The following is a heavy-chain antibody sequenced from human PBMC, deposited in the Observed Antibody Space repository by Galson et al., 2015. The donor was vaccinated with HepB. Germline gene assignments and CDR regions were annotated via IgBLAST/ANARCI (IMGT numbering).Heavy chain of an antibody. Sequence: CAISGDSVSSNSAAWNWIRQSPSRGLEWLGRTYYRSKWYNDYAVSVKSRITINPDTSKNQFSLQLNSVTPEDTAVYYCARYFLDTAMAHGATGPYYYYYGMDVWGQGTTVTVSS. CDR1: GDSVSSNSAA. CDR2: TYYRSKWYN. D-gene: IGHD5-18*01. V-gene: IGHV6-1*01. J-gene: IGHJ6*02. CDR3: ARYFLDTAMAHGATGPYYYYYGMDV.